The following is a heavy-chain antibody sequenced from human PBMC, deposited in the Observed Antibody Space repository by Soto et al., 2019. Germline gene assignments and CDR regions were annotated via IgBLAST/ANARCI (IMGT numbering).Heavy chain of an antibody. Sequence: QVQLVESGGGVVQPGRSLRLSCAASGFTFSSYGMHWVRQAPGKGLEWVAVIWYDGSNKYYADSVKGRFTISRDNSKNTLYLQMNSLRAEDTAVYYCARGYRTRRITFGGVIVEPLDYWGQGTLVTVSS. CDR2: IWYDGSNK. CDR3: ARGYRTRRITFGGVIVEPLDY. V-gene: IGHV3-33*01. CDR1: GFTFSSYG. J-gene: IGHJ4*02. D-gene: IGHD3-16*02.